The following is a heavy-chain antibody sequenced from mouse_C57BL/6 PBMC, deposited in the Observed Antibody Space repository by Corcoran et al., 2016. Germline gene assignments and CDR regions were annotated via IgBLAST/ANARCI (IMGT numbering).Heavy chain of an antibody. CDR2: INTYSGVP. J-gene: IGHJ2*01. CDR3: ARWGTTVSFDY. CDR1: GYTFTTYG. D-gene: IGHD1-1*01. V-gene: IGHV9-3*01. Sequence: QIQLVQSGPELKKPGETVKISCKASGYTFTTYGMSWVKQTPGKGLKWMGWINTYSGVPTYADDFKGRFAFSLETSASTAYLQINNLKNEDTATYFCARWGTTVSFDYWGQGTTLTVSS.